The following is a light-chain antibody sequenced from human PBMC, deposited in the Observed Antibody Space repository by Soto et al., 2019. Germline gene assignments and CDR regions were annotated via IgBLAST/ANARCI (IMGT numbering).Light chain of an antibody. CDR1: QGVTKNN. CDR2: GAY. V-gene: IGKV3-20*01. CDR3: QQYGSSAPIT. Sequence: VLTQSPGILSLSPGERATLSCRASQGVTKNNLNWYQQKPGQAHRLLIYGAYIRATGVPDRFSGSGSETDFTLTIRRLETEDLALYYCQQYGSSAPITLGQGTRLEIK. J-gene: IGKJ5*01.